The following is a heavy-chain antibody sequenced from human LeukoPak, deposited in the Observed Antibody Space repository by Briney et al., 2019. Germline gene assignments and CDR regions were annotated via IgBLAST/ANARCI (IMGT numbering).Heavy chain of an antibody. D-gene: IGHD5-12*01. V-gene: IGHV3-11*04. CDR2: ISSSGSTI. CDR1: GFTFSDYY. J-gene: IGHJ4*02. Sequence: GGSLRLSCAASGFTFSDYYMSWIRQAPGKGLEGVSYISSSGSTIYYADSVKGRFTISRGNAKNSLYLQMNSLRAEDTAVYYCATFGLVAALDLWGQGTLVTVSS. CDR3: ATFGLVAALDL.